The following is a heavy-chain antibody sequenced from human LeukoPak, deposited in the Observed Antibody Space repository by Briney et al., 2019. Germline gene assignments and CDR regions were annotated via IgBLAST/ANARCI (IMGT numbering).Heavy chain of an antibody. J-gene: IGHJ4*02. CDR1: GISISGGYY. D-gene: IGHD2-15*01. CDR3: VRGSYCSGGSCYADLDY. CDR2: IYHSGST. Sequence: SETLSLTCAVSGISISGGYYWGWIQQPPGKGLEWIGSIYHSGSTYYNPSLKSRVTISVDTSKNQFSLKLTSVTAADTAVYYCVRGSYCSGGSCYADLDYWGQGTLVTVSS. V-gene: IGHV4-38-2*01.